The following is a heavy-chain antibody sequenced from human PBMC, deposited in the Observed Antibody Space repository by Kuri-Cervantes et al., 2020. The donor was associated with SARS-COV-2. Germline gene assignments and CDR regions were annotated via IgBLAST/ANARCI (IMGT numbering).Heavy chain of an antibody. V-gene: IGHV1-24*01. CDR1: GYTLTELS. J-gene: IGHJ4*02. D-gene: IGHD6-13*01. CDR3: AKARYSSSWYYFDY. Sequence: ASVKVSCKVSGYTLTELSMHWVRQAPGKGLEWMGGFDPEDGETIYAQKFQGRVTMTEDTSTDTVYMELSSLRSEDTAVYYCAKARYSSSWYYFDYWGQGTLVTVSS. CDR2: FDPEDGET.